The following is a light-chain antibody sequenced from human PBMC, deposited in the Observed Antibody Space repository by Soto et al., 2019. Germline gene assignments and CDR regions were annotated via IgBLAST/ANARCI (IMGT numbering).Light chain of an antibody. CDR2: WAS. Sequence: DIVMTQSPDSLAVSLGESATINCKCSQRVLYSSNNKNYLAWYQQKPGQPPKLLIYWASTRESGVPDRFSGSGSGTDFTLTISSLQAEDVAVYYCQQYYSTPPYTFGQGTKLEIK. V-gene: IGKV4-1*01. CDR3: QQYYSTPPYT. CDR1: QRVLYSSNNKNY. J-gene: IGKJ2*01.